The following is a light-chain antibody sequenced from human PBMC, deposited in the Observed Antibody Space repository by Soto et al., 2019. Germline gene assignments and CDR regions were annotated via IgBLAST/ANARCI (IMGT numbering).Light chain of an antibody. CDR2: EVG. V-gene: IGLV2-14*01. CDR1: SSDIGGHNH. J-gene: IGLJ1*01. Sequence: QSALTQPASVSGSPGQSITISCTGSSSDIGGHNHVSWYQQHPGKAPKLIIYEVGNRPSGVSNRFSGSKSGNTASLTISGFQAEDEADYYCDSYTSSSTHVFETGTKVTV. CDR3: DSYTSSSTHV.